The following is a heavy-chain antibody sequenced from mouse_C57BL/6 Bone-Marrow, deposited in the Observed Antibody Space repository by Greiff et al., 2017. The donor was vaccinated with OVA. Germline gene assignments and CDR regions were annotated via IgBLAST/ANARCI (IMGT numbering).Heavy chain of an antibody. V-gene: IGHV1-64*01. CDR2: IHPNSGST. D-gene: IGHD4-1*01. Sequence: QVQLKQPGAELVKPGASVKLSCKASGYTFTSYWMHWVTQRPGQGLEWIGMIHPNSGSTNYNEKLKSKATLTVDKSSSTAYMRLSILTSEVSAVYCSASHSGTWDYWGQGTTLTVSS. J-gene: IGHJ2*01. CDR3: ASHSGTWDY. CDR1: GYTFTSYW.